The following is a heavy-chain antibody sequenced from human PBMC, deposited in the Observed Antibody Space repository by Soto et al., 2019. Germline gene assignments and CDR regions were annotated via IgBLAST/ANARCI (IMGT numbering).Heavy chain of an antibody. CDR3: ARESLAAAGYNWFDP. V-gene: IGHV4-4*02. Sequence: VQLQESGPGLVKPSGTLSLTCAVSGGSISSSNWWSWVRQPPGKGLEWIGEIYHSGNTNYHPSLKSRFTISVDRSKNPSSLKLSSVTAADTAVYYCARESLAAAGYNWFDPWGQGTLVTVSS. CDR2: IYHSGNT. D-gene: IGHD6-13*01. CDR1: GGSISSSNW. J-gene: IGHJ5*02.